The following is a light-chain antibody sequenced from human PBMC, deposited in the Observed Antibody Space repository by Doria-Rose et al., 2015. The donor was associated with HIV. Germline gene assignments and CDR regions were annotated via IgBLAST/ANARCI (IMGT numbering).Light chain of an antibody. CDR2: DAS. V-gene: IGKV3-11*01. Sequence: EMVMTQCPATLSLSPGERVTLSCRASQSVSSYLAWYQQKPGQAPRLLIYDASNRATGIPARFSGSGSGTDFTLTISSLEPEDFAVYYCQQRSNWPPLFGPGTIVAIK. J-gene: IGKJ3*01. CDR1: QSVSSY. CDR3: QQRSNWPPL.